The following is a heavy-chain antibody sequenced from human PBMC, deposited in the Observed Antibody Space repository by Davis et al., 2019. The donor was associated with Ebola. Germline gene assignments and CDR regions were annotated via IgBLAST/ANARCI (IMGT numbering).Heavy chain of an antibody. CDR2: ISSSSSTI. D-gene: IGHD3-16*02. V-gene: IGHV3-48*02. J-gene: IGHJ4*02. CDR3: ARESYDYIWGSYRYYFDY. Sequence: GESLKISCAASGFTFSSYSMNWVRQAPGKGLEWVSYISSSSSTIYYADSVKGRFTISRDNAKNSLYLQMNSLRDEDTAVYYCARESYDYIWGSYRYYFDYWGQGTLVTVSS. CDR1: GFTFSSYS.